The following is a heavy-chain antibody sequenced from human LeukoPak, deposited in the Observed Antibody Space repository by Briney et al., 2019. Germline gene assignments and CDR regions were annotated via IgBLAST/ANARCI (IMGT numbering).Heavy chain of an antibody. J-gene: IGHJ4*02. V-gene: IGHV3-11*04. CDR3: ARVGSCTNGVCYNPFDY. CDR1: GFIFSDYY. D-gene: IGHD2-8*01. CDR2: ISSSGSTT. Sequence: GRSLRLSCAASGFIFSDYYMSWIRQAPGKGLEWVSYISSSGSTTYYADSVKGRFTISRDNAKNSLYLQMNSLRAEDTAVYYCARVGSCTNGVCYNPFDYWGQGTLVTVSS.